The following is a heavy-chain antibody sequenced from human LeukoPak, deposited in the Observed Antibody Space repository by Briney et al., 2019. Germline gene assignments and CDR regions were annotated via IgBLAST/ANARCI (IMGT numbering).Heavy chain of an antibody. CDR3: AREGGNYYGSGSPQTNWFDP. D-gene: IGHD3-10*01. Sequence: SQTLSLTCTVSGGSISSGGYYWSWIRQHPGKGLEWIGYFYYSGSTYYNPSLKSRVTISVDTSKNQFSLKLSSVTAADTAVYYCAREGGNYYGSGSPQTNWFDPWGQGTLVTVSS. J-gene: IGHJ5*02. CDR2: FYYSGST. V-gene: IGHV4-31*03. CDR1: GGSISSGGYY.